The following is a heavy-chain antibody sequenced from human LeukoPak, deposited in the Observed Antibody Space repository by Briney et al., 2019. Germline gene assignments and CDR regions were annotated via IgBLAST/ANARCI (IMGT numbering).Heavy chain of an antibody. V-gene: IGHV3-21*04. CDR3: AKGATNYDFWSGYPPAFDY. D-gene: IGHD3-3*01. J-gene: IGHJ4*02. Sequence: GGSLRLSCAASGFTFSSYSMNWVRQAPGKGLEWVSSISSSSSYIYYADSVKGRFTISRDNAKNSLYLQMNSLRAEDTAVYYCAKGATNYDFWSGYPPAFDYWGQGTLVTVSS. CDR1: GFTFSSYS. CDR2: ISSSSSYI.